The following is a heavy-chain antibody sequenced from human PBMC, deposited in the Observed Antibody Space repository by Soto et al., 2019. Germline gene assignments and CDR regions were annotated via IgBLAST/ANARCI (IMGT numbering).Heavy chain of an antibody. D-gene: IGHD3-22*01. CDR1: GFTFSSYG. J-gene: IGHJ3*02. CDR2: IWYDGSNK. Sequence: QVQLVESGGGVVQPGRSLRLSCAASGFTFSSYGMHWVRQAPGKGLEWVAVIWYDGSNKYYADSVKGRFTISRDNSKNTLYMQKNSLRAEDAAVYYCARDKSAIVVVSLGDDAFDIWGQGTIVTVSS. V-gene: IGHV3-33*01. CDR3: ARDKSAIVVVSLGDDAFDI.